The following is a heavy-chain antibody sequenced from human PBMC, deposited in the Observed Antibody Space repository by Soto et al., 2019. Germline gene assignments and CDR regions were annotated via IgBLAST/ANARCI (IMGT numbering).Heavy chain of an antibody. D-gene: IGHD2-2*01. J-gene: IGHJ4*01. CDR2: IYYTGST. Sequence: SETLSVTCAVSGGSISNDAYSWIWIRQSSGKGLEWIGYIYYTGSTYYNPSLKSRVTISIDKSKNQFSLKLTSVTAADTAVYYCARRGFQLLPDYWGRATLVTVS. CDR1: GGSISNDAYS. CDR3: ARRGFQLLPDY. V-gene: IGHV4-30-2*06.